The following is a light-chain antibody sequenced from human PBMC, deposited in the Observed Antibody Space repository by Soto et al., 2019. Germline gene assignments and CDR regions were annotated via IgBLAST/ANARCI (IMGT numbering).Light chain of an antibody. CDR1: QSISSY. CDR2: AAS. V-gene: IGKV1-39*01. CDR3: QPSYSTLPYT. J-gene: IGKJ2*01. Sequence: DIKMNQSPASLSASVGDRVTITCRASQSISSYLNWYQQKPGKAPKLLIYAASSLQSGVPSRFSGSGSGTDFTLTISSLQPEDFATYYCQPSYSTLPYTFGQGTKVDIK.